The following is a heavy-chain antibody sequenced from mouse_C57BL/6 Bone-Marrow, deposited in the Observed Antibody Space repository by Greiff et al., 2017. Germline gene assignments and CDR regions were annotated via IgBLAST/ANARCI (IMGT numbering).Heavy chain of an antibody. CDR3: ARSHYSILDY. Sequence: VQLQQPGAELVKPGASVKLSCKASGYTFTSYWMQWVKQRPGQGLEWIGEIDPSDSYTNYNQKFKGKATLTVDTSSSTAYMQLSSLKSEDSAVYYCARSHYSILDYWGQGTTLTVSS. CDR1: GYTFTSYW. CDR2: IDPSDSYT. D-gene: IGHD2-5*01. V-gene: IGHV1-50*01. J-gene: IGHJ2*01.